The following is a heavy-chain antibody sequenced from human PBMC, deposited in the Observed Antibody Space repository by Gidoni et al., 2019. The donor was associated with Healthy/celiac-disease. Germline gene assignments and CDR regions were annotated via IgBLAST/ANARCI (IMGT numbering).Heavy chain of an antibody. CDR2: INAGNGNT. CDR1: GYTFTSYD. J-gene: IGHJ4*02. D-gene: IGHD2-15*01. Sequence: QVQPVQSGAEVKKPGASVTVSCKASGYTFTSYDMHWVRQAPGQRLAWMGWINAGNGNTKYSQKFQGRVTITRDTSASTAYMELSSLISEDTAVYYCARAVEIGYCSGGSCYSYYFDYWGQGTLVTVSS. CDR3: ARAVEIGYCSGGSCYSYYFDY. V-gene: IGHV1-3*01.